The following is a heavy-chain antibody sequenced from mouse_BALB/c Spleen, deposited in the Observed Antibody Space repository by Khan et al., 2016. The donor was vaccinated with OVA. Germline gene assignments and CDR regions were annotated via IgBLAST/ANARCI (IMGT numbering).Heavy chain of an antibody. CDR2: IRSGGST. D-gene: IGHD2-14*01. J-gene: IGHJ3*01. CDR1: GFSFNTYG. V-gene: IGHV2-2*01. Sequence: QVQLKQSGPGLVQPSQSLSITCTVSGFSFNTYGIHWIRQSQGKGLEWLGVIRSGGSTDYNGAFISRLTITKDNSKSQVFFKMNSLQADDTAIYYCARNSYMYDFTYWGQGTLVTVSA. CDR3: ARNSYMYDFTY.